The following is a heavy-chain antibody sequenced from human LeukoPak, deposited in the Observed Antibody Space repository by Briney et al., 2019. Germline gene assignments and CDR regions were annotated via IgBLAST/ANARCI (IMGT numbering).Heavy chain of an antibody. CDR2: IYYSGST. J-gene: IGHJ6*02. Sequence: SETLSLTCTVSGGSISSYYWSWIRQPPGKGPEWIGYIYYSGSTNYNPSLKSRVTISVDTSKNQFSLKLSSVTAADTAVYYCARGGVTPYYYYGMDVWGQGTTVTVSS. V-gene: IGHV4-59*01. D-gene: IGHD2-21*02. CDR3: ARGGVTPYYYYGMDV. CDR1: GGSISSYY.